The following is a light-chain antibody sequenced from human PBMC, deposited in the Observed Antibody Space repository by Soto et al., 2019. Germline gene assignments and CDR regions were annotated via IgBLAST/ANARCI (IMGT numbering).Light chain of an antibody. CDR2: GAS. Sequence: EIVMTQSPATLSVSPGERATLSCRASQSVSSNLAWYQQKPGQAPRLLIYGASTRATGIPARFSGSGSGTEFTLTISSLQCEDFAVYYCQQYNNWPPGSFTFGHGTKVDIK. CDR3: QQYNNWPPGSFT. CDR1: QSVSSN. V-gene: IGKV3-15*01. J-gene: IGKJ3*01.